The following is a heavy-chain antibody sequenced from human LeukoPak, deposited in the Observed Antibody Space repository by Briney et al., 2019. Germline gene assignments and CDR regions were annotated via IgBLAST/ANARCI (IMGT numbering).Heavy chain of an antibody. CDR3: ARHRGLGFDH. CDR1: GASLIGHY. Sequence: SETLSHTRIVSGASLIGHYWSWLRPPPRRGLEWIGYSSYIGTTNYNPSLKSRDTISVDASQKQCSLKLRSVTAADTAVWYCARHRGLGFDHGGQGTLVTVSS. V-gene: IGHV4-59*08. CDR2: SSYIGTT. J-gene: IGHJ4*02. D-gene: IGHD3/OR15-3a*01.